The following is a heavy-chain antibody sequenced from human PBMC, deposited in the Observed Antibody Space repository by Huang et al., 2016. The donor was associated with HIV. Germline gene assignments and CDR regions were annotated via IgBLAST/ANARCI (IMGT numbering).Heavy chain of an antibody. Sequence: QVHLVQSGAEVKKPGASVKVSCKASGYTFTNYDINWVRQAPGRGLEWMVWMNPNTGNTGFAQSVQGRVTMTRKTSITTAYMELTSLTSEDTAVYYCARSAYGDLDYWGLGTLVIVSS. CDR3: ARSAYGDLDY. CDR1: GYTFTNYD. CDR2: MNPNTGNT. D-gene: IGHD4-17*01. V-gene: IGHV1-8*02. J-gene: IGHJ4*02.